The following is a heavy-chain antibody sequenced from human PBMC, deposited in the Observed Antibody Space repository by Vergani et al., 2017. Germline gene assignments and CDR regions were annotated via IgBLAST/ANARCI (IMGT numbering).Heavy chain of an antibody. Sequence: VQLVESGGGLVQPGGSLRLSCAASGFTFSSYSMNWVRQAPGKGLEWVSYISSSSSTIYYADSVKGRFTISRDNAKNSLYLQMNSLRAEDTALYYCAKDTGEGGYSGYGRFDYWGQGTLVTVSS. CDR3: AKDTGEGGYSGYGRFDY. D-gene: IGHD5-12*01. CDR2: ISSSSSTI. V-gene: IGHV3-48*01. J-gene: IGHJ4*02. CDR1: GFTFSSYS.